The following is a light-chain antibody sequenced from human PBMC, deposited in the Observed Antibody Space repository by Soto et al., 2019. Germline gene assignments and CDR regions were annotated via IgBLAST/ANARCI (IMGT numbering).Light chain of an antibody. Sequence: QAVVTQEPSLTVSPGGTVTLTCTSSTGAVTSGSYQNWLQQKPGQAPRPLIYGTSNKHSWTPAPCSGSRLGDKAALTVSGVKPEDEAKYYGLLYNGGTWVFGGGTKLTVL. CDR3: LLYNGGTWV. V-gene: IGLV7-43*01. CDR2: GTS. J-gene: IGLJ3*02. CDR1: TGAVTSGSY.